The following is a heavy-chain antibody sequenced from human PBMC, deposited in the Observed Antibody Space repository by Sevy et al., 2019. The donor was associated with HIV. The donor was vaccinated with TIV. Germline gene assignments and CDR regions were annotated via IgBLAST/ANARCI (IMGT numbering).Heavy chain of an antibody. D-gene: IGHD3-3*01. CDR1: GYTFTGYY. J-gene: IGHJ6*02. Sequence: ASVKVSCKASGYTFTGYYMHWVRQPPGQGLEWMGWINPNSGGTNYAQKFQGRVTMTRDTSISTAYMELSRLRSDDTAVYYCARDHHYDFWSGYYTQGPYGMDVWGQGTTITVSS. CDR2: INPNSGGT. CDR3: ARDHHYDFWSGYYTQGPYGMDV. V-gene: IGHV1-2*02.